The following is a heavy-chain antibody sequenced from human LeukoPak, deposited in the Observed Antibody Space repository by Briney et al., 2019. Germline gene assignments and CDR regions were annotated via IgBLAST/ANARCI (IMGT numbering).Heavy chain of an antibody. V-gene: IGHV3-20*04. CDR1: GFTFYDYG. J-gene: IGHJ4*02. Sequence: GGSLRLSCAASGFTFYDYGMSWVRHAPGKGLEWVSGINWNGGSTGYADSVKGRFTISRDNAKNSLYLQMNSLRAEDTALYYCARERGGYYDSSGYYRVYYFDYWGQGTLVTVSS. D-gene: IGHD3-22*01. CDR2: INWNGGST. CDR3: ARERGGYYDSSGYYRVYYFDY.